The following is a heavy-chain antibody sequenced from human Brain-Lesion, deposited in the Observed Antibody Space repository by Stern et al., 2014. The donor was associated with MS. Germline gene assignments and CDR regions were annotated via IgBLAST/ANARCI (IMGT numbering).Heavy chain of an antibody. CDR1: GGSISSGGYY. D-gene: IGHD2-2*01. J-gene: IGHJ6*02. CDR3: ARGRVVPGFQYYARDV. V-gene: IGHV4-61*02. Sequence: VQLEESGPGLVKPSQTLSLSCTVSGGSISSGGYYWSWIRPPAGKGLGGIGRIFNSGSTNYNPPLKSRVTISKNTTKNKFSLRLNPMTAADTAVYYCARGRVVPGFQYYARDVWGQGTTVIVSS. CDR2: IFNSGST.